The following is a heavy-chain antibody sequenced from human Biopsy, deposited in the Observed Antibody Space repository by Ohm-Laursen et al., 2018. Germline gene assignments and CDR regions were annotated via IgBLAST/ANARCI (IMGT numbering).Heavy chain of an antibody. CDR1: GGSFNGYF. V-gene: IGHV4-34*01. CDR3: ARVPLPGIGAAYQGRFLYGMDV. D-gene: IGHD6-13*01. J-gene: IGHJ6*02. CDR2: ITQSGST. Sequence: SETLSLTCAVYGGSFNGYFWSWIRQPPGKGLEWIGDITQSGSTNYSPSLKSRVNISVDTAKKQFPLSLRSVTAADTAVYYCARVPLPGIGAAYQGRFLYGMDVWGQGTTVSVSS.